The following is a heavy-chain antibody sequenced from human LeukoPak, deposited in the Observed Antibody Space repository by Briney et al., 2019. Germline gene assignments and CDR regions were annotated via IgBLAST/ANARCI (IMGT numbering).Heavy chain of an antibody. CDR3: ARANYFDY. J-gene: IGHJ4*02. Sequence: SETLSLTCTVSGGSISRYYWSWIRQPPGKRPEWIGYIYYSGSTNYNPSLKSRVTISVDMSKNQFSLKLNSVTAADTAVYYCARANYFDYWGQGTLVTVSS. CDR2: IYYSGST. V-gene: IGHV4-59*01. CDR1: GGSISRYY.